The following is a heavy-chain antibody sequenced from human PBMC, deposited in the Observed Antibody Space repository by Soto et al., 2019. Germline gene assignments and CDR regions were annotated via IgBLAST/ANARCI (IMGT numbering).Heavy chain of an antibody. Sequence: EVQLVESGGGLVKPGGSLRLSCAASGFTFSSFSTNWVRQAPGKGLEWVSSTSGSSSFIYQADSVKARFTISRDNAKDSLYLQMNSLSAEATAVAYCSRDRDWSSDLWGRGSLVTVFS. J-gene: IGHJ2*01. CDR3: SRDRDWSSDL. V-gene: IGHV3-21*01. CDR2: TSGSSSFI. CDR1: GFTFSSFS. D-gene: IGHD3-10*01.